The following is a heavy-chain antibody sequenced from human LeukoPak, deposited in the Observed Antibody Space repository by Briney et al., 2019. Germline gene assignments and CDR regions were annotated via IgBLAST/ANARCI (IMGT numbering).Heavy chain of an antibody. J-gene: IGHJ4*02. V-gene: IGHV3-30-3*01. CDR1: GFTFSSYA. CDR2: ISYDGSNK. CDR3: ARDRTIFGVVIAYYSDY. D-gene: IGHD3-3*01. Sequence: PGRSLRLSCAASGFTFSSYAMHWVRQAPGKGLEWVAVISYDGSNKYYADSVEGRFTISRDNSKNTLYLQMNSLRAEDTAVYYCARDRTIFGVVIAYYSDYWGQGTLVTVSS.